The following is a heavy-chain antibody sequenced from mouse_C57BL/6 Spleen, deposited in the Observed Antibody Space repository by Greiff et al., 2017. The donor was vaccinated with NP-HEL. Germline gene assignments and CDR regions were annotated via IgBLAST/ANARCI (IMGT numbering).Heavy chain of an antibody. CDR2: IWTGGGT. J-gene: IGHJ1*03. CDR3: AGITTVVADWYFDV. Sequence: VKLQESGPGLVAPSQSLSITCTVSGFSLTSYAISWVRQPPGKGLEWLGVIWTGGGTNYNSALKSRLSISKDNSKSQVFLKMNSLQTDDTARYYCAGITTVVADWYFDVWGTGTTVTVSS. D-gene: IGHD1-1*01. CDR1: GFSLTSYA. V-gene: IGHV2-9-1*01.